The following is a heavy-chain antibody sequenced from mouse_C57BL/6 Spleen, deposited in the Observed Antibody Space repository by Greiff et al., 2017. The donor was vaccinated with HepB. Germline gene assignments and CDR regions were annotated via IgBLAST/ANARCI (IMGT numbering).Heavy chain of an antibody. D-gene: IGHD1-1*01. J-gene: IGHJ3*01. CDR3: TGPHYYGSSSFAY. CDR1: GFTFSNYW. V-gene: IGHV6-3*01. CDR2: IRLKSDNYAT. Sequence: EVKLQESGGGLVQPGGSMKLSCVASGFTFSNYWMNWVRQSPEKGLEWVAQIRLKSDNYATHYAESVKGRFTISRDDSKSSVYLQMNNLRAEDTGIYYCTGPHYYGSSSFAYWGQGTLVTVSA.